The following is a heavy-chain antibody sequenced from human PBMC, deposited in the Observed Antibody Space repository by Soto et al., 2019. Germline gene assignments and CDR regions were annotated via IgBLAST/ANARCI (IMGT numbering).Heavy chain of an antibody. CDR3: ARDRGEYDFWRGYSSALDI. J-gene: IGHJ3*02. D-gene: IGHD3-3*01. Sequence: GGSLRLSCAASESAFRSFGMSWVRQAPGKGLEWVANIKQDGSEKYYVDSVKGRFTISRDNAKKSLYLQMNSLRAEDTAVYYCARDRGEYDFWRGYSSALDIWGQGTMVTVSS. CDR1: ESAFRSFG. CDR2: IKQDGSEK. V-gene: IGHV3-7*05.